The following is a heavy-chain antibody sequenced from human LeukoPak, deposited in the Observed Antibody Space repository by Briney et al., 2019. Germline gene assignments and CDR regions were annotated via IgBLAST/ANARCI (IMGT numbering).Heavy chain of an antibody. CDR1: GGSVSSGSYY. V-gene: IGHV4-61*01. Sequence: SETLSLTCTVSGGSVSSGSYYWSWIRQPPGKGLEWIGNIYDSGSTNYNPSLKSRVTISIDTSKNQFSLKLSSVTAAHTAVYYCARTIGGSGRYGMDVWGQGTTVTVSS. CDR3: ARTIGGSGRYGMDV. CDR2: IYDSGST. J-gene: IGHJ6*02. D-gene: IGHD6-19*01.